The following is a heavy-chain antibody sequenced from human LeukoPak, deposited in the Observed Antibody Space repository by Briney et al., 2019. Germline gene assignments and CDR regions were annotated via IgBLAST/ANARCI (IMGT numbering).Heavy chain of an antibody. V-gene: IGHV3-64*01. J-gene: IGHJ3*02. CDR2: IYYNREST. D-gene: IGHD2-8*01. CDR1: GFTFRNYD. CDR3: ARPRVPWSMNTGSGTVLDS. Sequence: RGGSVRLSCAASGFTFRNYDMYWVRQAPGKGLEYVSSIYYNRESTFYAHSVKGRFTISRHNSKNTQYLQMGGLRDEDMAVYYCARPRVPWSMNTGSGTVLDSWGQGTMVTVSS.